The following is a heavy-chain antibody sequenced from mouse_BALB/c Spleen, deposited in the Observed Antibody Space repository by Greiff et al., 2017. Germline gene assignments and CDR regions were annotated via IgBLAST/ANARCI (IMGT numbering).Heavy chain of an antibody. V-gene: IGHV5-17*02. Sequence: VKLVESGGGLVQPGGSRKLSCAASGFTFSSFGMHWVRQAPEKGLEWVAYISSGSSTIYYADTVKGRFTISRDNPKNTLFLQMTSLRSEDTAMYYCATDSSGYPAWFAYWGQGTLVTVSA. D-gene: IGHD3-2*01. CDR1: GFTFSSFG. J-gene: IGHJ3*01. CDR2: ISSGSSTI. CDR3: ATDSSGYPAWFAY.